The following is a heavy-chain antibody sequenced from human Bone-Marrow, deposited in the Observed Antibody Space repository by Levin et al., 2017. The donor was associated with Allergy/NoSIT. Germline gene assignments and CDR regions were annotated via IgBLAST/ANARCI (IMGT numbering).Heavy chain of an antibody. Sequence: PSETLSLSCSVSGGSISVYYWNWIRQPPGKGLEWIGNYHSGNTRYNSSLKSRVTISADTSGKQFFLNLRSVTAADTAIYYCARGQQLFFGMDVWGQGTTGIVSS. CDR3: ARGQQLFFGMDV. J-gene: IGHJ6*02. CDR1: GGSISVYY. V-gene: IGHV4-59*01. CDR2: YHSGNT. D-gene: IGHD3-10*02.